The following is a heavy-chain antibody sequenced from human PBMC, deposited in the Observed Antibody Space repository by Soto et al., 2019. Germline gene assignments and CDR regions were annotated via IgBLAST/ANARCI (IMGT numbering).Heavy chain of an antibody. D-gene: IGHD3-22*01. Sequence: QVQLVQYWAEVKKPGASMKVSCRTSGYSFTSHFIHWVRQATGQRLEWMGGINTGNGNTRYSENLEGRVTITRATDASTVDMELSSLRSEDTAVYYCARVRYYNDDTSGYYSYWGQGTLVTVSS. CDR2: INTGNGNT. J-gene: IGHJ4*02. CDR3: ARVRYYNDDTSGYYSY. V-gene: IGHV1-3*04. CDR1: GYSFTSHF.